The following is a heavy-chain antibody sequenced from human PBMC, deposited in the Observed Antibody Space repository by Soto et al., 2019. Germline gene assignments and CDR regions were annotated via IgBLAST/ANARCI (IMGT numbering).Heavy chain of an antibody. D-gene: IGHD4-17*01. CDR2: ILYEGSKK. V-gene: IGHV3-30*18. CDR3: AKDRGALRWSEEHYYFDY. CDR1: GFTFSSYG. J-gene: IGHJ4*02. Sequence: GGSLRLSCAASGFTFSSYGMHWVRQAPGKGLEWVAVILYEGSKKYYADSMKGRFTISRDNSKNTLYLQMNSLRAEDTALYYCAKDRGALRWSEEHYYFDYWGRGSLVTVSS.